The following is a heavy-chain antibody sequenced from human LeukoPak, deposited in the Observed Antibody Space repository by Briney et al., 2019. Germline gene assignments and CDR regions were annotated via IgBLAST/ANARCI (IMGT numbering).Heavy chain of an antibody. CDR3: ASSGYSYGCYFDY. Sequence: GGSLRLSCAASGFTVSSNYMSWVRQAPGKGLEWVSVIYSGGSTYYADSVKGRFTISRDNSKNTLYLQMNSLRAEDTAVYYCASSGYSYGCYFDYWGQGTLVIVSS. J-gene: IGHJ4*02. V-gene: IGHV3-53*01. CDR2: IYSGGST. D-gene: IGHD5-18*01. CDR1: GFTVSSNY.